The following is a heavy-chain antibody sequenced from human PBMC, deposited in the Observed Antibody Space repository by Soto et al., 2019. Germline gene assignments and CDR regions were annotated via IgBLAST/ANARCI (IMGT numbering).Heavy chain of an antibody. CDR3: AKGGRQWLFTSDFNY. V-gene: IGHV3-30*18. D-gene: IGHD6-19*01. CDR1: GFTSSDYA. CDR2: VSHDGRNT. Sequence: VPLVESGGGVVQPGRSLRLSCAASGFTSSDYAMHWVRQAAGKGLEWVAVVSHDGRNTHYADSVKGRFTISRDSSKNTVSLEMTSLRAEDTAVYYCAKGGRQWLFTSDFNYWGQGALVTVTS. J-gene: IGHJ4*02.